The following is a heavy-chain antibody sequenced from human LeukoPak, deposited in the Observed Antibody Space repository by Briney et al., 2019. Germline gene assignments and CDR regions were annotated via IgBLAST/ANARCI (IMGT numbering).Heavy chain of an antibody. Sequence: GSLRLSCAASGFTVSSNYMSWVRQAPGKGLEWVSVIYSGGSTYYADSVKGRFTISGDSSKNTLYLQMNSLRAEDTAVYYCARVVVAALDYWGQGTLVTVSS. J-gene: IGHJ4*02. D-gene: IGHD2-15*01. CDR3: ARVVVAALDY. V-gene: IGHV3-53*01. CDR2: IYSGGST. CDR1: GFTVSSNY.